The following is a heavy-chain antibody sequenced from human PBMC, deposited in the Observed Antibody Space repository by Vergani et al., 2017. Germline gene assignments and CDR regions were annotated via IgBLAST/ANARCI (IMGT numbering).Heavy chain of an antibody. D-gene: IGHD3-9*01. V-gene: IGHV1-46*03. CDR2: INPSGGHT. J-gene: IGHJ4*02. CDR1: GYTFSNYY. Sequence: QVQVVQSGAEVKKSGASVKVSCKTSGYTFSNYYMHWVRQAPGQGLEWMGIINPSGGHTNYAQKFQGRVTMTRDTSTSTVYMELSSLRSEDTAIYYCARGDYGIWTGDRDGGQGTLVTVSA. CDR3: ARGDYGIWTGDRD.